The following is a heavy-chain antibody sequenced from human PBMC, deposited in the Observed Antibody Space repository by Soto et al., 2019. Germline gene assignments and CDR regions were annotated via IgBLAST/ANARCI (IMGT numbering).Heavy chain of an antibody. J-gene: IGHJ4*02. CDR2: ISYDGSYK. D-gene: IGHD2-15*01. CDR1: GFTFSNYD. V-gene: IGHV3-30*03. CDR3: ATGQYCSGGSCYFNPSAY. Sequence: PGGSLRLSCAASGFTFSNYDMHWVRQAPGKGLEWVAGISYDGSYKYYAESVKGRCTISRDNSKNTLYVQMSSLKTEDTAVYYCATGQYCSGGSCYFNPSAYWGQGTLVTVSS.